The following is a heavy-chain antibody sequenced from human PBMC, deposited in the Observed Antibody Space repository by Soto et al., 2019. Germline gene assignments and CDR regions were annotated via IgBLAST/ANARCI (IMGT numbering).Heavy chain of an antibody. CDR2: IKSKTDGGTT. Sequence: EVQLVESGGGLVKPGGSLRLSCAASGFTFSNAWMNWVRQAPGKGLEWVGRIKSKTDGGTTDYAAPVKGRFTISRDDSKNTLYLQMNSRKTEDTAVYYCTTDRGKRWIQLWFSPYYAGMDVWGQGTTGTVSS. CDR3: TTDRGKRWIQLWFSPYYAGMDV. D-gene: IGHD5-18*01. J-gene: IGHJ6*02. V-gene: IGHV3-15*07. CDR1: GFTFSNAW.